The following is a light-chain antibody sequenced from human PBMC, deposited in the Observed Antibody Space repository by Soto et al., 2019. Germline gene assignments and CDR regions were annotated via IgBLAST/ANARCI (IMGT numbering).Light chain of an antibody. V-gene: IGKV2D-29*02. Sequence: DVVMTQTPLSLSFAPGQPASISCKSSQSLLHITGETFLFWYLQKPGQSPQLLIYEVSTRVSGVPDRFSGSGSGTDFTLEISRVETDDVGIXXXMKSTXLXPNFAQGTRLEIK. CDR2: EVS. CDR1: QSLLHITGETF. J-gene: IGKJ5*01. CDR3: MKSTXLXPN.